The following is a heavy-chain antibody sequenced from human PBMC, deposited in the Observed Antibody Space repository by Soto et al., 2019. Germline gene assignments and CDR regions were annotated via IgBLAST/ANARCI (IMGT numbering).Heavy chain of an antibody. CDR2: IKSKTDGGTT. J-gene: IGHJ4*02. D-gene: IGHD3-22*01. Sequence: GESLKISCAASGFTFSNAWMSWVRQAPGKGLEWVGRIKSKTDGGTTDYAAPVKGRFTISRDDSKNTLYLQMNSLKTEDTAVYYCTTAWDSSGYYDWYFDYWGQGTLVTVSS. CDR1: GFTFSNAW. CDR3: TTAWDSSGYYDWYFDY. V-gene: IGHV3-15*01.